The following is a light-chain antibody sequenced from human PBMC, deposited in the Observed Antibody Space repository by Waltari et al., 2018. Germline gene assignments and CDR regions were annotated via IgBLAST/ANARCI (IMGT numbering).Light chain of an antibody. CDR2: GNF. V-gene: IGLV1-40*01. CDR3: QSYDRLSANVI. CDR1: SSNIGAPDD. J-gene: IGLJ2*01. Sequence: QSVLTQPPSVAGAPGQRVTISCTGRSSNIGAPDDVYWYQQIPGAAPKLLIYGNFNRPSGVPDRFSGSRSGTSASLAITGLQSEDEADYYCQSYDRLSANVIFGGGTRLTVL.